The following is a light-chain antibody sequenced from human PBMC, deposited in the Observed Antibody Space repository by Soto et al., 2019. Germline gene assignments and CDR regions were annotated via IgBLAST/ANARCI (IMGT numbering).Light chain of an antibody. CDR2: GAT. J-gene: IGKJ5*01. Sequence: EIVLTQSPGTLSLSPGERATLSCRASQSVSGNSLAWYQQKPGQAPRLLVYGATRRPTGIPDRFSGSGSGTDFILTISRLEPEDFAVYYCQKSGVSRLTFGQETRLEIK. CDR1: QSVSGNS. CDR3: QKSGVSRLT. V-gene: IGKV3-20*01.